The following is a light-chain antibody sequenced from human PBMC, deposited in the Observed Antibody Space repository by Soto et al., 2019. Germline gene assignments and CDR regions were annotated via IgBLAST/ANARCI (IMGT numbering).Light chain of an antibody. J-gene: IGKJ1*01. CDR2: AVS. CDR3: QSYGSSRT. Sequence: NILKQSAATVSLSTGERATLSCRASQSVRNNLAWYQQKPGLAPRLLIYAVSTRATGVPARFSGNGSETEFTLSISRLEPEDFAVYYCQSYGSSRTFCQGTKVDVK. CDR1: QSVRNN. V-gene: IGKV3-11*01.